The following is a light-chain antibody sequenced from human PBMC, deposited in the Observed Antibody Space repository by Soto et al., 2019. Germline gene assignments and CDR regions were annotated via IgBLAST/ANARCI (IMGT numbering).Light chain of an antibody. CDR1: QSISSW. CDR2: DAS. V-gene: IGKV1-5*01. J-gene: IGKJ1*01. Sequence: DIQMTQSPSTLSASVGDRVTITCRASQSISSWLAWYQQKPGKAPKLLIYDASSLESGVPSRFSGSGSGTEFTLTISSLQPDGFATYYCQQYNSYRTLGQGAKVDIK. CDR3: QQYNSYRT.